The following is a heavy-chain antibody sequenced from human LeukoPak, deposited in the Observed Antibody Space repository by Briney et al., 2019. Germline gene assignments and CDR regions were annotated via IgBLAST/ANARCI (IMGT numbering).Heavy chain of an antibody. CDR3: ARSPPTIFGELIIPRNYFDY. CDR2: ISSNGSDI. D-gene: IGHD3-3*01. CDR1: GFSFSSYN. V-gene: IGHV3-21*05. Sequence: GGSLRLSCAASGFSFSSYNMNWVRQAPGKRLEWVSCISSNGSDIYYADSVKGRFTISRDNAKNSLYLQLSSLRAGDTAVYYCARSPPTIFGELIIPRNYFDYWGQGTLATVSS. J-gene: IGHJ4*02.